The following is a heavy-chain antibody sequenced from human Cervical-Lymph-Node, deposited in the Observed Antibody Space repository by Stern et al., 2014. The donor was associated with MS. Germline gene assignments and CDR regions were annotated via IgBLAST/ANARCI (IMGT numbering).Heavy chain of an antibody. CDR1: GFTFSSYS. Sequence: EMQLVESGGGLVKPGGSLRLSCAASGFTFSSYSMNWVRQAPGKGLEWVSSISSSSSYIYYADSVKGRFTISRDNAKNSLYLQMNSLRAEDTAVYYCARGRGTYYYGSGSYVDYWGQGTLVTVSS. CDR3: ARGRGTYYYGSGSYVDY. V-gene: IGHV3-21*01. D-gene: IGHD3-10*01. J-gene: IGHJ4*02. CDR2: ISSSSSYI.